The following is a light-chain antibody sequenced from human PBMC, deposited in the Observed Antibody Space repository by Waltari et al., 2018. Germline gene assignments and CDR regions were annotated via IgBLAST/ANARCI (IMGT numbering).Light chain of an antibody. CDR3: QQSYSFTRT. J-gene: IGKJ1*01. V-gene: IGKV1-39*01. Sequence: DIQMTQSPSSLSASVGDRVTITCRASQTISRYLNWYQHKPGKAPNLLIYAASSLQSGVQSRFSGSGSGRDFTLIITSLQPEDFATYYCQQSYSFTRTFGQGTKVEIK. CDR1: QTISRY. CDR2: AAS.